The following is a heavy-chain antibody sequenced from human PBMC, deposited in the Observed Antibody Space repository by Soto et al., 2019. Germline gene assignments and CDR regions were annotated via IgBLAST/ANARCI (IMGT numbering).Heavy chain of an antibody. CDR2: INHSGST. D-gene: IGHD6-19*01. V-gene: IGHV4-34*01. CDR1: GGSFSGYY. J-gene: IGHJ6*02. CDR3: ARALIAVAAHYYYYGMDV. Sequence: QVQLQQWGAGLLKPSETLSLTCAVYGGSFSGYYWSWIRQPPGKGLEWIGEINHSGSTNYNPSLKSRVTISVDTSKNQFSLKLSSVTAADTAVYYCARALIAVAAHYYYYGMDVWGQGTTVTVSS.